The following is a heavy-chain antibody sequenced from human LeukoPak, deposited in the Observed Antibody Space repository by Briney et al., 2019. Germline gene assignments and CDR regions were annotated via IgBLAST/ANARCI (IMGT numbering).Heavy chain of an antibody. V-gene: IGHV3-23*01. CDR3: AKSRWFDP. Sequence: GGTLRLSCAASGFTFSSYGMNWVRQAQGKGLEWVSGIRYSGTSTYYADSVKGRFTISRDNSKNTLYLQMNSLRAEDTAVYYCAKSRWFDPWGQGTLVTVSS. CDR1: GFTFSSYG. CDR2: IRYSGTST. J-gene: IGHJ5*02.